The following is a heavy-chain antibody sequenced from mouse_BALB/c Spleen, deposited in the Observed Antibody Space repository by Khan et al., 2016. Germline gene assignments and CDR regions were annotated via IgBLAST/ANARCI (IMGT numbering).Heavy chain of an antibody. CDR3: ARSRRMGDNDLFDY. J-gene: IGHJ2*01. D-gene: IGHD2-4*01. CDR1: GYTFTIYT. V-gene: IGHV1-4*01. Sequence: QVQLQQSGAELARPGASVKMSCKASGYTFTIYTMHWVKQRPGQGLEWIGYINPSSGYTTYNQKFKDKATLTADKSSSTAYIQLSSLTSEDSAVYYCARSRRMGDNDLFDYWGQGTTLTVSS. CDR2: INPSSGYT.